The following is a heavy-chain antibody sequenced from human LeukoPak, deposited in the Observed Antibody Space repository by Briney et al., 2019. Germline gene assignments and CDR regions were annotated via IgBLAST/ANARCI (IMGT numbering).Heavy chain of an antibody. CDR3: ARVARYCSSTSCYRYYYYMDV. CDR2: VSGSGSAI. CDR1: GFTFSIYE. V-gene: IGHV3-48*03. J-gene: IGHJ6*03. D-gene: IGHD2-2*01. Sequence: GGSLRLSCAASGFTFSIYEINWVRQAPGKGLEWVSSVSGSGSAIYYADSVKGRFTISRDNAKNSLYLQMNSLRAEDTAVYYCARVARYCSSTSCYRYYYYMDVWGKGTTVTVSS.